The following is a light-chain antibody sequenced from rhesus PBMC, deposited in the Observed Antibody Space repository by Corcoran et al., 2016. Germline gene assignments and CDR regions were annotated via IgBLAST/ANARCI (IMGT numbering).Light chain of an antibody. V-gene: IGKV1-22*01. CDR2: KAS. CDR3: HQYSSSPPT. CDR1: LSISSW. Sequence: DIQMTQSPSSLSASAGDTVTITCRASLSISSWLAWYQQKPGKAPKLLIYKASSLQSGVPSRFSGSGSGTDFTLTISSLQSEDFATYSCHQYSSSPPTFGQGAKVEIK. J-gene: IGKJ1*01.